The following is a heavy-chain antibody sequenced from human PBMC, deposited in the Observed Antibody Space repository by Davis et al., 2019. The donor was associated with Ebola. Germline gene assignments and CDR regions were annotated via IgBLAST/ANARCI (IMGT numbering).Heavy chain of an antibody. D-gene: IGHD3-10*01. J-gene: IGHJ5*02. Sequence: GESLKISCQSSGYSFPNYWVAWLRQRPGKGLEWIGSIYPGNSETKYGPSFQGQVTISVDKSINTAYLQWKSLKASDSAKNFCARQAWRQRGGGPMYWWDAWGQGTLVTVSS. CDR2: IYPGNSET. CDR3: ARQAWRQRGGGPMYWWDA. V-gene: IGHV5-51*01. CDR1: GYSFPNYW.